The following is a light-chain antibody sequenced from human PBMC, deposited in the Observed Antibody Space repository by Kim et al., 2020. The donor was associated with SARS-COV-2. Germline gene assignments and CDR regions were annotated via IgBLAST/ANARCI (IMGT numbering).Light chain of an antibody. CDR1: SSDVGSYNL. CDR2: EVS. J-gene: IGLJ2*01. Sequence: PGQSITISCTGTSSDVGSYNLFSWYQQHPGKAPKLMIYEVSKRPSGVSNRFSGSKSGNTASLTISGLQAEDEADYYCCSYAGSKVVFGGGTQLTVL. CDR3: CSYAGSKVV. V-gene: IGLV2-23*02.